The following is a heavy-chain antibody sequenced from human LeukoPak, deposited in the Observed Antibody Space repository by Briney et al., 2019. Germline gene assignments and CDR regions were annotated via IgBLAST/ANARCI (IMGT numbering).Heavy chain of an antibody. J-gene: IGHJ4*02. V-gene: IGHV3-30-3*01. CDR2: ISYDGSNK. CDR1: GFTFSSYA. Sequence: GGSLRLSCAASGFTFSSYAMHWVRQAPGKGLEWVAVISYDGSNKYYADSVKGRFTISRGNSKNTLYLQMNSLRAEDTAVYYCAREACPYRLCYYDSSGYSLNHYFDYWGQGTLVTVSS. D-gene: IGHD3-22*01. CDR3: AREACPYRLCYYDSSGYSLNHYFDY.